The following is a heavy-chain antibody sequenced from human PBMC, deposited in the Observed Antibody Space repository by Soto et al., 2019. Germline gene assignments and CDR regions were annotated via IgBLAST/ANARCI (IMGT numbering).Heavy chain of an antibody. CDR3: ARGGYSYGEDYYYYGMDV. J-gene: IGHJ6*02. CDR1: GYTFTGYY. Sequence: ASVKVSCKASGYTFTGYYMHWVRQAPGQGLEWMGWINPNSGGTNYAQKFQGWVTMTRDTSISTAYMELSRLRSDDTAVYYCARGGYSYGEDYYYYGMDVWGHGTTVTVSS. CDR2: INPNSGGT. V-gene: IGHV1-2*04. D-gene: IGHD5-18*01.